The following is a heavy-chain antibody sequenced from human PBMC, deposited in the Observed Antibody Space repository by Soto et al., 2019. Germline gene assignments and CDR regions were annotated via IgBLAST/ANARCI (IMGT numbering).Heavy chain of an antibody. Sequence: PSETLSLTCTVSGGSISSGGYYWSWIRQHPGTGLEWIGHISYSGSTYYNTSLKSRVTISVDTSRNQFSLKLNSVTAADTAVYYCARGWGIALDDAFDIWGPGTMVTVS. V-gene: IGHV4-31*03. J-gene: IGHJ3*02. CDR1: GGSISSGGYY. CDR2: ISYSGST. D-gene: IGHD6-19*01. CDR3: ARGWGIALDDAFDI.